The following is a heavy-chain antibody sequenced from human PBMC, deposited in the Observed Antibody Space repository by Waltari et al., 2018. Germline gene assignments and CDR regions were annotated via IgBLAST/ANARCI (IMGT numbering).Heavy chain of an antibody. CDR3: ARDRGRGIYLDS. J-gene: IGHJ4*02. CDR2: IQRSGRT. CDR1: GDSMSSGDW. Sequence: QMQLQESGPGLVKPSGTLSLTCTVSGDSMSSGDWWRWVRQPPEKGLEWIGQIQRSGRTNYNPSLESRVTISIDTSNNHFSLKVTSTTAADTAVYYCARDRGRGIYLDSWGRGTLVTVSP. D-gene: IGHD2-15*01. V-gene: IGHV4-4*02.